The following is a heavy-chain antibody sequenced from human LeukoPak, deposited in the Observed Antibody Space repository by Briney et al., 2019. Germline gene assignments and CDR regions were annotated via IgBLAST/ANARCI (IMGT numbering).Heavy chain of an antibody. CDR1: GGSISSYY. CDR2: IYYSGST. J-gene: IGHJ4*02. D-gene: IGHD4-17*01. Sequence: PSETLSLTCTVSGGSISSYYWSWIRQPPGKGLEWIGYIYYSGSTNYNPSLKSRVTISVDTSKNQFSLKLSSVTAADTAVYYCARLVRDYGDYGGYCDYWGQGTLVTVSS. V-gene: IGHV4-59*01. CDR3: ARLVRDYGDYGGYCDY.